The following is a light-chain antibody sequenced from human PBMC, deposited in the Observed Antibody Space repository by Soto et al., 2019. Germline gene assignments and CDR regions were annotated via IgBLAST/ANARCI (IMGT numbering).Light chain of an antibody. Sequence: QSVLTQPPSVSGAPGQRVTISCTGSSSNIGAGYDVHWYQQLPGRAPKLLIYGNTNRPSGVPDRFSGSKSGTSASLAITGLQAEDEAEYYCLSLDSSLSVVFGGGTKVTVL. V-gene: IGLV1-40*01. J-gene: IGLJ2*01. CDR2: GNT. CDR1: SSNIGAGYD. CDR3: LSLDSSLSVV.